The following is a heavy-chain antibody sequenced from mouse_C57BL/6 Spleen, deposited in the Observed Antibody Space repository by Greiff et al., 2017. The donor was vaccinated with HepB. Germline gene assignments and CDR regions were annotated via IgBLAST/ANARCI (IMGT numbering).Heavy chain of an antibody. J-gene: IGHJ2*01. CDR3: ARHGATVVATDY. CDR1: GFTFSSYG. V-gene: IGHV5-6*02. CDR2: ISSGGSYT. Sequence: EVKLVESGGDLVKPGGSLKLSCAASGFTFSSYGMSWVRQTPDKRLEWVATISSGGSYTYYPDSVKGRFTISRDNAKNTLYLQMSRMKSEDTAMYYCARHGATVVATDYWGQGTTLTVSS. D-gene: IGHD1-1*01.